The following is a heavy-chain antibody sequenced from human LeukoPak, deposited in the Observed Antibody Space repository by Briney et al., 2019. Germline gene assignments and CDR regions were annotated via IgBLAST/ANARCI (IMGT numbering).Heavy chain of an antibody. J-gene: IGHJ4*02. CDR2: ISSSSSYI. Sequence: PGGSLRLSCAASGFTFSSYSMNWVRQAPGKGLEWVSSISSSSSYIYYADSVKGRFTISRDNAKNSLYLQMNSLRAEDTAVYYCARSSGSYVYLDYWGQGTLVTVSS. V-gene: IGHV3-21*01. D-gene: IGHD1-26*01. CDR1: GFTFSSYS. CDR3: ARSSGSYVYLDY.